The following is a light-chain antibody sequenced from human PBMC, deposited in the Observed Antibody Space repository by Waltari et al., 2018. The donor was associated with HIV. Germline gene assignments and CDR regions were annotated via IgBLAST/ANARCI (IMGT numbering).Light chain of an antibody. CDR2: GNN. CDR3: QSYDTSREV. CDR1: SSNIAAGYD. Sequence: QSVLTQPPSVSGAPGQRVTISCTGSSSNIAAGYDVHWYQQLPGAAPKLLSHGNNTRPSGVPGRCSGSKSGASASLTIPGLQAEDEADYYGQSYDTSREVFGTGTKVTVL. V-gene: IGLV1-40*01. J-gene: IGLJ1*01.